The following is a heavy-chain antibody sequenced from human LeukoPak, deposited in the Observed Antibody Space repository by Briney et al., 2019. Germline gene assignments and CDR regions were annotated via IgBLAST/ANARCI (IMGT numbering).Heavy chain of an antibody. CDR3: ARAGSSGYFRWRPNWFDP. D-gene: IGHD3-22*01. Sequence: GGSLRLSCAASGFTFDDYAMHWVRQAPGKGLEWVSGISWNSGSIGYADSVKGRFTISRDNAKNSLYLQMNSLRAEDTALYYCARAGSSGYFRWRPNWFDPWGQGTLVTVSS. V-gene: IGHV3-9*01. CDR2: ISWNSGSI. J-gene: IGHJ5*02. CDR1: GFTFDDYA.